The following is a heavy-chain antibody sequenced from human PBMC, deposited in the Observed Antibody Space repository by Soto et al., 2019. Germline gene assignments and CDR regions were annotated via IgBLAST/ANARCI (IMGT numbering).Heavy chain of an antibody. CDR3: ARDLADIVVVPAAIGVHYYYGMDV. Sequence: QVQLVESGGGVVQPGRSLRLSCAASGFTFSSYAMHWVRQAPGKGLEWVAVISYDGSNKYYADSVKGRFTISRDNSKNTLDLQMNSLRAEDTAVYYCARDLADIVVVPAAIGVHYYYGMDVWGQGTTVTVSS. J-gene: IGHJ6*02. V-gene: IGHV3-30-3*01. CDR1: GFTFSSYA. D-gene: IGHD2-2*01. CDR2: ISYDGSNK.